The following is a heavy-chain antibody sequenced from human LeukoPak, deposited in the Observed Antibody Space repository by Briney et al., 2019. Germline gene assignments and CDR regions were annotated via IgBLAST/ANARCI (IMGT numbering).Heavy chain of an antibody. V-gene: IGHV5-51*01. CDR1: GHSFTSYW. CDR3: ASHMYYYDSSGYYAEGPFDY. Sequence: GESLKISCKGSGHSFTSYWIGWVRQMPGKGLEWMGIIYPGDSDTRYSPSFQGQVTISADKSISTAYLQWSSLKASDTAMYYCASHMYYYDSSGYYAEGPFDYWGQGTLVTVSS. J-gene: IGHJ4*02. D-gene: IGHD3-22*01. CDR2: IYPGDSDT.